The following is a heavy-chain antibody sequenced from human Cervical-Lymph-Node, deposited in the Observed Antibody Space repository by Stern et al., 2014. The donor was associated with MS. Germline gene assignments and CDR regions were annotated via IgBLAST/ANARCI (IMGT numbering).Heavy chain of an antibody. CDR1: GFTFTSSA. V-gene: IGHV1-58*01. Sequence: QMQLVQSGPEVKKPGTSVKVSCKASGFTFTSSAVQWVRQARGQRLEWIGWIVVGSGNTNYAQKFQERVTITRDMSTSTAYMELSSLRSEDTAVYYCAAGGDGDYVFDYWGQGTLVTVSS. D-gene: IGHD4-17*01. CDR2: IVVGSGNT. J-gene: IGHJ4*02. CDR3: AAGGDGDYVFDY.